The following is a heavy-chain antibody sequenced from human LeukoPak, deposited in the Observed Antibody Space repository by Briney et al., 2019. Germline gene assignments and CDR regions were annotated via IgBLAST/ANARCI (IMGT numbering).Heavy chain of an antibody. D-gene: IGHD3-3*01. CDR3: ARDYYSDFWSGYYDYYYYVDV. V-gene: IGHV4-4*07. Sequence: SETLSLTCTVSGGSISSYYWSWIRQPAGKGLEWIGRIYTSGSTNYNPSLKSRVTMSVDTSKNQFSLKLSSVTAADTAVYYCARDYYSDFWSGYYDYYYYVDVWGKGTTVTVSS. CDR1: GGSISSYY. CDR2: IYTSGST. J-gene: IGHJ6*03.